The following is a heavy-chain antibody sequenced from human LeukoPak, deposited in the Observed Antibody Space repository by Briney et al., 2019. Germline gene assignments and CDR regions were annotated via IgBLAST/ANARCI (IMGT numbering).Heavy chain of an antibody. V-gene: IGHV3-9*01. CDR3: ARGIVVVPAAGAHYGMDV. CDR1: GVTFDDYA. J-gene: IGHJ6*02. Sequence: GGSLRLSCAASGVTFDDYAMHWVRQAPGKGLEWASGISWNSGSIGYADSVKGRFTISRDNAKNSLYLQMNSLRAEDTALYYCARGIVVVPAAGAHYGMDVWGQGTTVTVSS. CDR2: ISWNSGSI. D-gene: IGHD2-2*01.